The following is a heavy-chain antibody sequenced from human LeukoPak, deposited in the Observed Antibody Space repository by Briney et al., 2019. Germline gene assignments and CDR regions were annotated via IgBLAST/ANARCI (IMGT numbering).Heavy chain of an antibody. J-gene: IGHJ4*02. Sequence: ASVKVSCKASGYTFTGYYMHWVRQAPGQGLEWMGWINPNSGGTNYAQKFQGGVTMTRDTSISTAYMELSRLRSDDTAVYYCARDPRSSGFFDYWGQGTLVTVSS. D-gene: IGHD6-19*01. CDR1: GYTFTGYY. CDR2: INPNSGGT. V-gene: IGHV1-2*02. CDR3: ARDPRSSGFFDY.